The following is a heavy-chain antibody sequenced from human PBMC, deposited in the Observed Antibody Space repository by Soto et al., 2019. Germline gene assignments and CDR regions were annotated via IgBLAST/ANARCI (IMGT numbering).Heavy chain of an antibody. V-gene: IGHV1-2*04. CDR3: ARDGGTAFARRYCSGGSCSEDDAFDI. CDR1: GYTCTGYY. J-gene: IGHJ3*02. Sequence: GASVKVSCKASGYTCTGYYMHWVRQAPGQGLEWMGWINPNSGGTNYAQKFQGWVTMTRDTSISTAYMELSRLRSDDTAVYYCARDGGTAFARRYCSGGSCSEDDAFDIWGQGTMVTVSS. D-gene: IGHD2-15*01. CDR2: INPNSGGT.